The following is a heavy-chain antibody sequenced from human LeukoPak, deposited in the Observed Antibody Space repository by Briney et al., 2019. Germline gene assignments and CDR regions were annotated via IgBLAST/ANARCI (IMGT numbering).Heavy chain of an antibody. D-gene: IGHD3-10*01. CDR1: GYTFSAHY. CDR3: ARENYYGSGSYSDY. Sequence: ASVKVSCKASGYTFSAHYIHWVRQAPGQGLEWMGINSPSGEDTAYAQRFQGRVTMTRDRPTSTVYMELSGLTSEDTAVYYCARENYYGSGSYSDYWGQGTLVTVSS. CDR2: NSPSGEDT. V-gene: IGHV1-46*01. J-gene: IGHJ4*02.